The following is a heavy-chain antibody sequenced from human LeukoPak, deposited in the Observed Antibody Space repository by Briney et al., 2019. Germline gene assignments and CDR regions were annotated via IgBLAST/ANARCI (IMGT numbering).Heavy chain of an antibody. V-gene: IGHV3-21*01. CDR2: ISSSSSYI. J-gene: IGHJ3*02. Sequence: PGGSLRLSCAASGFTFSSYSMNWARQAPGKGLEWVSSISSSSSYIYYADSVKGRFTISRDNAKNSLYLQMNSLRAEDTAVYYCATGGRGAFDIWGQGTMVTVSS. CDR3: ATGGRGAFDI. D-gene: IGHD3-16*01. CDR1: GFTFSSYS.